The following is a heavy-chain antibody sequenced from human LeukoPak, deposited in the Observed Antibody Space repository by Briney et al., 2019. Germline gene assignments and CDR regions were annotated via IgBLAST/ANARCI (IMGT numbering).Heavy chain of an antibody. D-gene: IGHD3-22*01. J-gene: IGHJ4*02. CDR3: ARAAGYYYDSSGYYYYDY. Sequence: SETLSLTCTVSGGSISSYYWSWIRQPPGKGLEWIAYIYYSGSTNYNPSLKSRVTISVDTSKNQFSLKLSSVTAADTAVYYCARAAGYYYDSSGYYYYDYWGQGTLVTVSS. CDR2: IYYSGST. V-gene: IGHV4-59*01. CDR1: GGSISSYY.